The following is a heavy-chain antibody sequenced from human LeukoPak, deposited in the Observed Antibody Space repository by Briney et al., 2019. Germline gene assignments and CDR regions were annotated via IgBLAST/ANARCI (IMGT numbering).Heavy chain of an antibody. J-gene: IGHJ6*03. CDR1: GGSFSGYY. CDR2: INHSGST. CDR3: ARRPPPYSSSWFYYYYMDV. Sequence: PSETLSLTCAVYGGSFSGYYWSWIRQPPGKGLEWIGEINHSGSTNYNPSLKSRVTISVDTSKNQFSLKLSSVTAADTAVYYCARRPPPYSSSWFYYYYMDVWGKGTTVTVPS. V-gene: IGHV4-34*01. D-gene: IGHD6-13*01.